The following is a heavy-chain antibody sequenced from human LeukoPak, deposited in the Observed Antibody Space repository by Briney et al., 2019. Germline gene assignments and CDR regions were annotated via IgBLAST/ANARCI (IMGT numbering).Heavy chain of an antibody. CDR1: GGSISSSNW. Sequence: SETLSLTCAVSGGSISSSNWWSWVRQPPGKGLEWIGEIYHNGSTNYNPSLKSRVTISVDKSKNQFSLKLSSVTAADTAVYYCARDHGAGQYDSSGLDYWGQGTLVTVSS. V-gene: IGHV4-4*02. J-gene: IGHJ4*02. CDR2: IYHNGST. CDR3: ARDHGAGQYDSSGLDY. D-gene: IGHD3-22*01.